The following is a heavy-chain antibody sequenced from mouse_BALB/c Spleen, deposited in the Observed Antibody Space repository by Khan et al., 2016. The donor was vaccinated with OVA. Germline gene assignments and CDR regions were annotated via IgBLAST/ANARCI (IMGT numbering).Heavy chain of an antibody. CDR3: ARGNYYGYYFDY. Sequence: EVQLQESGPGLVKPSQSLSLTCTVTGYSITSGYAWNWIRQLPGNKLEWMGYISYSGGTSYNPSLKSRISITRDTSKNQFFLQLNSVTTEDTATYYCARGNYYGYYFDYWGQGTPLTVSS. V-gene: IGHV3-2*02. CDR1: GYSITSGYA. D-gene: IGHD1-1*01. CDR2: ISYSGGT. J-gene: IGHJ2*01.